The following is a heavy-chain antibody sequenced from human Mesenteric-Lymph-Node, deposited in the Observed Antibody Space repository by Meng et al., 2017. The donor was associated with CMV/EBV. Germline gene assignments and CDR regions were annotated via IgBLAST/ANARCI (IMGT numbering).Heavy chain of an antibody. CDR3: ARGGIWGSPDAFDI. J-gene: IGHJ3*02. D-gene: IGHD2-15*01. Sequence: GGSLRLSCAASGFTFSSYDMHWVRQAPGKGLEWVSAIGTAGDTYYPGSVKGRFTISREDAKNSLYLQMNSLRAGDTAVYYCARGGIWGSPDAFDIWGQGTMVTVSS. CDR2: IGTAGDT. CDR1: GFTFSSYD. V-gene: IGHV3-13*01.